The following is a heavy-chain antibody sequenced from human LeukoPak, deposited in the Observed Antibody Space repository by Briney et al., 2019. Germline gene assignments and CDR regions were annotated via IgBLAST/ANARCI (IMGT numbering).Heavy chain of an antibody. J-gene: IGHJ4*02. CDR2: ISYDGRNK. CDR3: AKDQLTFYDSRGYYWPDY. V-gene: IGHV3-30*18. D-gene: IGHD3-22*01. Sequence: PGGSLRLSCAASGFTFSTYGVHWVRQAPGKGLEWVAVISYDGRNKYYADSVKGRFTISRDNSKNTLYLQLNSLRAEDTAVYYCAKDQLTFYDSRGYYWPDYWGQGTLVTVSS. CDR1: GFTFSTYG.